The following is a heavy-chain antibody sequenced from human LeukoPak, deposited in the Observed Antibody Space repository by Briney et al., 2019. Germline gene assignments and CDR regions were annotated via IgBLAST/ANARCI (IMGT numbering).Heavy chain of an antibody. Sequence: GGSLRLSCAASGFTFDDYAMHWVRQAPGKGLEWVSLISGDGGSTYYADSVKGRFTISRDNSKNSLYLQMNSLRTEDTALYYCAKDRNYYDSSGLLDYWGQGTLVTVSS. CDR1: GFTFDDYA. CDR3: AKDRNYYDSSGLLDY. J-gene: IGHJ4*02. CDR2: ISGDGGST. D-gene: IGHD3-22*01. V-gene: IGHV3-43*02.